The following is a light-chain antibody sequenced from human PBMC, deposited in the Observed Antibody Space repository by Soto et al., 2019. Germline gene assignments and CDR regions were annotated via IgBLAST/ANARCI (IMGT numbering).Light chain of an antibody. Sequence: QSVLTQPPSVSAAPGQKVTISCSGSRSNIENNYVSWYQHLPGTAPKLLIYDNNKRPSGIPDRFSGSKSGTSATLGITGLQTGDEADYYCGTWDSSLSAEVFGEGTKVTVL. V-gene: IGLV1-51*01. CDR1: RSNIENNY. CDR3: GTWDSSLSAEV. CDR2: DNN. J-gene: IGLJ2*01.